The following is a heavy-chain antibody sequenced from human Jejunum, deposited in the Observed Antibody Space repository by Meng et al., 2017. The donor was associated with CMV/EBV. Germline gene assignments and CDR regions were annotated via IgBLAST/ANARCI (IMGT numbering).Heavy chain of an antibody. V-gene: IGHV3-48*04. D-gene: IGHD1-26*01. Sequence: GFTFSTYSMNWVRQAPGKGLEWLSYISSSSQTIYYTNSVKGRFTISRDDAKNSLYLQMNSLRAEDTAVYYCVRDILRVGITYYFDYWGQGTLVTVSS. CDR2: ISSSSQTI. CDR3: VRDILRVGITYYFDY. J-gene: IGHJ4*02. CDR1: GFTFSTYS.